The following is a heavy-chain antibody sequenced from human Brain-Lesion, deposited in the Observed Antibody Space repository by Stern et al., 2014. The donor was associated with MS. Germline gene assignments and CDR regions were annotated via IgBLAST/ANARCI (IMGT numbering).Heavy chain of an antibody. D-gene: IGHD1-26*01. Sequence: VQLVESGAEVKKPGASVKVSCKVSGYTLTELSMHWVRQAPRKGLERMGGFDPEDGETIYAQKFQGRVTMTEDTSTDQAYMELSSLRSEDTAVYYCATLSPGAGGNYFRHFDYWGQGTLVTVSS. CDR3: ATLSPGAGGNYFRHFDY. V-gene: IGHV1-24*01. J-gene: IGHJ4*02. CDR2: FDPEDGET. CDR1: GYTLTELS.